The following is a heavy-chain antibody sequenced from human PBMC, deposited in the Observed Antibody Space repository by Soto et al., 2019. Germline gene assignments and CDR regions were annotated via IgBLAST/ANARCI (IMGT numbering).Heavy chain of an antibody. V-gene: IGHV1-69*01. D-gene: IGHD2-2*01. CDR2: VIPIFGTP. CDR3: ARSHCGSRSLDIYYYYYYGMDV. Sequence: QVQLVQSGAEVKKPGSSVKVSCKAPGGTFSTYGISWVRQAPGQGLEWMGGVIPIFGTPKYAQKFQGRVTITADESTSTGYTELRSLRSEDTAVYYCARSHCGSRSLDIYYYYYYGMDVWAQGTTVTVSS. CDR1: GGTFSTYG. J-gene: IGHJ6*02.